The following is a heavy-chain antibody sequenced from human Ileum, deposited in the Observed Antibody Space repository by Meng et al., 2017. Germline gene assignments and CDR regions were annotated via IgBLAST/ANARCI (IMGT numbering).Heavy chain of an antibody. J-gene: IGHJ4*02. CDR3: AHIFDS. V-gene: IGHV4-4*02. CDR2: MNLGGSP. Sequence: PDSGPGRVRRSGTLALTCHVCGRSISSCDWLRWVRQPTGKGLEWIAEMNLGGSPNYTPSLKSRVTMSVDKSNDHLSLQLTSVTAADTAVYYCAHIFDSWGQGTLVTVSS. CDR1: GRSISSCDW.